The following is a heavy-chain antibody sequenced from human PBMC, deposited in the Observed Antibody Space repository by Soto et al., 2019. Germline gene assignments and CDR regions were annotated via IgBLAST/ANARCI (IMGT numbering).Heavy chain of an antibody. CDR3: ARAVGLFNGVPQYYFDY. J-gene: IGHJ4*02. Sequence: PGGSLRLSCAASGFTFSSYAMHWVRQAPGKGLEWVAVISYDGSNKYYADSVKGRFTISRDNSKNTLYLQMNSLRAEDTAVYYCARAVGLFNGVPQYYFDYWGQGTLVTVSS. D-gene: IGHD2-8*01. CDR1: GFTFSSYA. V-gene: IGHV3-30-3*01. CDR2: ISYDGSNK.